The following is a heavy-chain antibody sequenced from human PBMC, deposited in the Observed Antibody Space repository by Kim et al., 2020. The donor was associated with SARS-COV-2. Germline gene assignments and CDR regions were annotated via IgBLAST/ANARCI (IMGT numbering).Heavy chain of an antibody. CDR3: TTDLRGIVGADLI. V-gene: IGHV3-15*01. J-gene: IGHJ4*02. Sequence: YAAPVKGRFTISRDDSKNTLYLQMNSLKTEDTAVYYCTTDLRGIVGADLIWGQGTLVTVSS. D-gene: IGHD1-26*01.